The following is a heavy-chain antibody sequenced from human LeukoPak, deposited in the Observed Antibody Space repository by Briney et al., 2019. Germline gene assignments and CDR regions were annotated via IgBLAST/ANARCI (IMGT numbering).Heavy chain of an antibody. Sequence: GGSLRLSCVASGFTFSNYVMTWVRQAPGKGLEWVSTITGSGGDTFYPNSVKGRFTISRDDSKNTVYLQMNSLRPEDTALYFCGKDSQLRTGTTAADSWGQGTLVTVSS. CDR2: ITGSGGDT. CDR3: GKDSQLRTGTTAADS. V-gene: IGHV3-23*01. J-gene: IGHJ5*01. CDR1: GFTFSNYV. D-gene: IGHD1-1*01.